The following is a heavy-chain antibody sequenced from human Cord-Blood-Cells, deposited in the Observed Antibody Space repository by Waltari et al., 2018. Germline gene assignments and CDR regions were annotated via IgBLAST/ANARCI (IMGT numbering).Heavy chain of an antibody. CDR3: ARKDHGDYVDY. D-gene: IGHD4-17*01. CDR1: GFTFSSYE. J-gene: IGHJ4*02. CDR2: ISSSGSTI. V-gene: IGHV3-48*03. Sequence: EVQLVESGGGLVQPGGSLRLSCAASGFTFSSYEMNWVRQAPGKGLEWVSYISSSGSTIYYADSVKGRFTISRDNAKNSLYLQMNSLRAEDTAVYYCARKDHGDYVDYWGQGTLVTVSS.